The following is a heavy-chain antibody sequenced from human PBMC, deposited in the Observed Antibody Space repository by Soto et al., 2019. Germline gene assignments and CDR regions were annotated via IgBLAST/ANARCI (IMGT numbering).Heavy chain of an antibody. CDR1: GFSLTTDGVG. Sequence: QITLKESGPTLVKPTQTLTLTCSFSGFSLTTDGVGVGWVRQPPGEDLEWLALIYWDDDERYSPSLKTRLTITKDPSKNQVVLIMTNMNSVDTATYYCAHSRNLITEDAQVGDFDYWGQGTLVTVSS. D-gene: IGHD3-10*01. CDR2: IYWDDDE. J-gene: IGHJ4*02. CDR3: AHSRNLITEDAQVGDFDY. V-gene: IGHV2-5*02.